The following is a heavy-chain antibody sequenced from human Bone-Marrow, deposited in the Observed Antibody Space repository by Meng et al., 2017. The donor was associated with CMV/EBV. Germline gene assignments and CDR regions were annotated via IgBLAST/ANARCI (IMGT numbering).Heavy chain of an antibody. CDR2: IIPIFGTA. Sequence: QVQLVQSGAEVKKPGSSLKVSCQASGGTFSSYAISWVRQAPGQGLEWMGGIIPIFGTANYAQKFQGRVTITADESTSTAYMELSSLRSEDTAVYYCARLGYCSGGSCYTGDYWGQGTLGTVSS. J-gene: IGHJ4*02. CDR3: ARLGYCSGGSCYTGDY. V-gene: IGHV1-69*12. CDR1: GGTFSSYA. D-gene: IGHD2-15*01.